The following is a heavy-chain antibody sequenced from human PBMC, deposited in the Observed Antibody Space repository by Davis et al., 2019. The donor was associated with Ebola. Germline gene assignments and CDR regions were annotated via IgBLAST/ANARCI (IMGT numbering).Heavy chain of an antibody. CDR3: TRRLPANWFDP. Sequence: SETLSLTCTVSGGSISSGCYYWGWIRQPPGKGLEWVGAIYYNGNTYYNPSLKSRVTISADTSKNQFSLKLNSVTAADTAIYYCTRRLPANWFDPWGRGTLVSVSS. J-gene: IGHJ5*02. V-gene: IGHV4-39*01. D-gene: IGHD2-15*01. CDR2: IYYNGNT. CDR1: GGSISSGCYY.